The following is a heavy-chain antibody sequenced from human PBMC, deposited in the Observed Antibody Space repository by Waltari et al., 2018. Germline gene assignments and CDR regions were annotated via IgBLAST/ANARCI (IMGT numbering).Heavy chain of an antibody. CDR2: ISSSSSTI. V-gene: IGHV3-48*01. Sequence: EVQLVESGGGLVQPGGSLRLSCAASGFTFGSYSMNWVRQAPGKGLEWVSYISSSSSTIYYADSVKGRFTISRDNAKNSLYLQMNSLRSEDTAVYYCARSKSQGAFDIWGQGTMVTVSS. J-gene: IGHJ3*02. CDR1: GFTFGSYS. D-gene: IGHD2-15*01. CDR3: ARSKSQGAFDI.